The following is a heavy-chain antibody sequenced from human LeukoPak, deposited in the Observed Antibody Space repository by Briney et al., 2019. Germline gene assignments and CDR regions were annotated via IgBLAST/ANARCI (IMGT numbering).Heavy chain of an antibody. CDR3: ATLSPLTGTTVPDY. V-gene: IGHV1-24*01. CDR2: FDPEDGET. Sequence: ASVKVSCKVSGYTLTELSMHWVRQAPGKGLEWMGGFDPEDGETIYAQKFQGRVTMTEDTPTDTAYMELSSLRSEDTAVYYCATLSPLTGTTVPDYWGQGTLVTVSS. J-gene: IGHJ4*02. CDR1: GYTLTELS. D-gene: IGHD1-7*01.